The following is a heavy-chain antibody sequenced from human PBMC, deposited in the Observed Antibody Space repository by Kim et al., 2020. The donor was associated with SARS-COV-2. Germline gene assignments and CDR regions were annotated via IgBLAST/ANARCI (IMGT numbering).Heavy chain of an antibody. CDR2: ISSSSSTI. D-gene: IGHD6-19*01. J-gene: IGHJ6*02. Sequence: GGSLRLSCAASGFTFSSYSMNWVRQAPGKGLEWVSYISSSSSTIYYADSVKGRFTISRDNAKNSLYLQMNSLRDEDTAVYYCARDVGAVAPWPLDYYYGMDVWGQGTTVTVSS. CDR1: GFTFSSYS. V-gene: IGHV3-48*02. CDR3: ARDVGAVAPWPLDYYYGMDV.